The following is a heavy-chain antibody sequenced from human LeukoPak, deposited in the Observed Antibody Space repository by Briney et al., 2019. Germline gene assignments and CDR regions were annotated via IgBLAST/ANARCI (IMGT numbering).Heavy chain of an antibody. CDR2: IKSKTDGGTT. J-gene: IGHJ4*02. Sequence: GGSLTLSCAASGFTFSNAWMSRVRQAPGKGLEWVGRIKSKTDGGTTDYDAPVKGRFTISRDDSKNTLYLQMNSLKTEDTAMYYCATGRSRYVYWGQGTLVTVSS. CDR1: GFTFSNAW. V-gene: IGHV3-15*01. D-gene: IGHD1-1*01. CDR3: ATGRSRYVY.